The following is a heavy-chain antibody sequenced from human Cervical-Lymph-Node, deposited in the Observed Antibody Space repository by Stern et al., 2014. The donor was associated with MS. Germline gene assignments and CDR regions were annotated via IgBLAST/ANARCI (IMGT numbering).Heavy chain of an antibody. V-gene: IGHV3-7*01. J-gene: IGHJ3*01. D-gene: IGHD2-8*01. Sequence: VQLVESGGGLVQPGGSLRLSCLGSGFTFRDFYMSWVRQAPGKGLEWVANIEHAGSLKNYVAAVKSRFTIARDNAKNSLYLQMTSLRAEDTALYYCARDSVSCNGCAFDLWGQGTMVTVSS. CDR1: GFTFRDFY. CDR2: IEHAGSLK. CDR3: ARDSVSCNGCAFDL.